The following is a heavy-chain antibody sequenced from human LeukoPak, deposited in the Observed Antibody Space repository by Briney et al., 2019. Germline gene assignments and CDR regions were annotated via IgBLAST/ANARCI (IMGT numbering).Heavy chain of an antibody. CDR2: INHSGST. V-gene: IGHV4-34*01. J-gene: IGHJ4*02. CDR1: GGSFSGYY. Sequence: SETLSLTCAVYGGSFSGYYWSWIRQPPGKGLEWIGEINHSGSTNYNPSLKSRVTISVDTSKNQFSLKLSSVTAADTAVYYCASVIAAAGYYFDYWGQGTLVTVSS. CDR3: ASVIAAAGYYFDY. D-gene: IGHD6-13*01.